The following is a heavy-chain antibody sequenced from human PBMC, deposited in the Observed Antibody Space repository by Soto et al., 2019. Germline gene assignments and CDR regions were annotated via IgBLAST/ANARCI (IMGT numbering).Heavy chain of an antibody. J-gene: IGHJ4*02. CDR1: GFIFKNYA. Sequence: ESGGGVVQPGRSLRLSCAGSGFIFKNYALNWVRQAPGKGLEWVASITRDGYNKYYADSVKGRFTISRDNSRDTLSLQMTVLTIEDSSVYYCKKSSGGSSSVGMDYWGQGTRVTVSS. V-gene: IGHV3-30*04. CDR2: ITRDGYNK. D-gene: IGHD6-6*01. CDR3: KKSSGGSSSVGMDY.